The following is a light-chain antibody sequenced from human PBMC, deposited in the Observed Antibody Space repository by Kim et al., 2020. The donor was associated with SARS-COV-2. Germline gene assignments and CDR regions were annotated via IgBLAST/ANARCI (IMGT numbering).Light chain of an antibody. CDR2: DDN. CDR1: ALPTKY. CDR3: FSTDNSDSHL. V-gene: IGLV3-10*01. Sequence: SPGQTARINCSGDALPTKYTYLDLRKSGRDPVLVIYDDNKRPSGIPEKFSGSSSVTMATLTISGAHVEDKVDYYCFSTDNSDSHLFGGGNHLTVL. J-gene: IGLJ7*01.